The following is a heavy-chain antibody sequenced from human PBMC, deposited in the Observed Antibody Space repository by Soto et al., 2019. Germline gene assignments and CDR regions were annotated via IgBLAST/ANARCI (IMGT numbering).Heavy chain of an antibody. CDR2: INPNSGGT. CDR1: GGTFSSYA. CDR3: ARGDYDSSGYYVYRHWFDP. D-gene: IGHD3-22*01. Sequence: ASVKVSCKASGGTFSSYAISWVRQAPGQGLEWMGWINPNSGGTNYAQKFQGRVTMTRDTSISTAYMELSRLRSDDTAVYYCARGDYDSSGYYVYRHWFDPWGQGTLVTVSS. J-gene: IGHJ5*02. V-gene: IGHV1-2*02.